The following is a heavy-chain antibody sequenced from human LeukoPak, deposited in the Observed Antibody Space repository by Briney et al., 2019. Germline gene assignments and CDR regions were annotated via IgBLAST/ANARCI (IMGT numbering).Heavy chain of an antibody. CDR2: IRYDGNNK. CDR1: GFTFSSYA. V-gene: IGHV3-30*02. J-gene: IGHJ3*01. Sequence: GGSLRLSRAASGFTFSSYAMHWVRQAPGKGLEWVAFIRYDGNNKYYVDSVKGRFTISRDNSKNTLYLVMNSLRAEDTAVYYCAKETYDAFNLWGQGTLVTVSS. CDR3: AKETYDAFNL.